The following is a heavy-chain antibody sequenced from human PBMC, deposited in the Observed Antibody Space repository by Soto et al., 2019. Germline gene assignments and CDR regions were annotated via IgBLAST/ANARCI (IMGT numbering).Heavy chain of an antibody. CDR3: AREVVVAATFSPYYFDY. J-gene: IGHJ4*02. V-gene: IGHV1-69*13. D-gene: IGHD2-15*01. Sequence: SVKVSCKASGGTFSSYAISWVRQAPGQGLEWMGGIIPIFGTANYAQKFQGRVTITADESTSTAYMELSSLRSEDTAVYYCAREVVVAATFSPYYFDYWGQGTLVTVSS. CDR1: GGTFSSYA. CDR2: IIPIFGTA.